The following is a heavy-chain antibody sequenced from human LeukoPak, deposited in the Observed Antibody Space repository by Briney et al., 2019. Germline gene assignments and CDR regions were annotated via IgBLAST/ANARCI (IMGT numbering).Heavy chain of an antibody. V-gene: IGHV3-48*03. CDR3: ARDYTMVRGVMGY. CDR2: ISSSGSTI. D-gene: IGHD3-10*01. CDR1: GFTFSSYE. Sequence: QPGGSLRLSCAASGFTFSSYEMNWVRQAPGKGLEWVSYISSSGSTIYYADSVKGRFTISRDNAKNSLYLQMNSLRAEDTALYYCARDYTMVRGVMGYWGQGTLVTVSS. J-gene: IGHJ4*02.